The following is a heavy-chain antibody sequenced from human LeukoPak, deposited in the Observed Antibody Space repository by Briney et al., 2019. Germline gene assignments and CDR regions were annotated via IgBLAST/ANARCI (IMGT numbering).Heavy chain of an antibody. CDR1: GYTFIDYY. CDR3: ASGPRSTIFGVDSYYLDY. V-gene: IGHV1-2*02. CDR2: INPNSGGT. J-gene: IGHJ4*02. Sequence: ASVKVSCKTSGYTFIDYYMYWVRQAPGQGPEWMGWINPNSGGTKSPQKFQGRVTMTRDTSTNTAYLELSSLTSDDTAVYYCASGPRSTIFGVDSYYLDYWGQGTLVTVSS. D-gene: IGHD3-3*01.